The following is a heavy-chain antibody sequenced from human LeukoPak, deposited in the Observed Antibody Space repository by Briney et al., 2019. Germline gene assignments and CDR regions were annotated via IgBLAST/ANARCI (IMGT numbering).Heavy chain of an antibody. D-gene: IGHD5-12*01. Sequence: PGGSLRLSCAASGFTFSNYGVHWVRQAPGKGLEWVAVIRYDGSTKYYADSVKGRFTISRDNSKNTVYLEMNSLRAEDTAVYYCARAYSGESGYDFAFENWGQGTLVSVSS. CDR2: IRYDGSTK. J-gene: IGHJ4*02. CDR3: ARAYSGESGYDFAFEN. V-gene: IGHV3-33*01. CDR1: GFTFSNYG.